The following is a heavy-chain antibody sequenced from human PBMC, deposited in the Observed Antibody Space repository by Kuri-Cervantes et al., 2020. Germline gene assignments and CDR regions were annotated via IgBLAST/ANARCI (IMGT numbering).Heavy chain of an antibody. CDR1: GGSITNFY. CDR3: ARGGWSLDY. CDR2: IYYSGST. D-gene: IGHD2-15*01. J-gene: IGHJ4*02. Sequence: SETLSLTCTVSGGSITNFYWSWIRQPPGRGLEWIGYIYYSGSTNYNPSLKSRVTISVDTSKKQFSLKMNSVTAADTAVYYCARGGWSLDYWGQGTLVTVSS. V-gene: IGHV4-59*01.